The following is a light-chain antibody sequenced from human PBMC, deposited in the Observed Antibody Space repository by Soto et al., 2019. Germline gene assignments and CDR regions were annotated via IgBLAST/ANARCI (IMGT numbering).Light chain of an antibody. Sequence: QSALTQPASVSGSPGQSITISCTGTSSDVGGYKYVSWYQQHPGKAPKLMIYDIRNRPSGVSNRFSGSKSGNTASLTISGLQAYDEADYYCSSYTSSSTRVFGTGTKLTVL. V-gene: IGLV2-14*03. CDR3: SSYTSSSTRV. CDR1: SSDVGGYKY. J-gene: IGLJ1*01. CDR2: DIR.